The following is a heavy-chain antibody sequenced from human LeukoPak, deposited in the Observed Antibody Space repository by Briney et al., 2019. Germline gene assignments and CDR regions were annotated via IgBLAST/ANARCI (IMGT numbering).Heavy chain of an antibody. CDR1: GFTFSSYA. J-gene: IGHJ4*02. Sequence: GSLRLSCAASGFTFSSYAMHWVRQAPGKGLEWVAVISYDGSNKYYADSVKGRFTISRDNSKNTLYLQMNSLRAEDTAVYYCAKLKTGTTSEYWGQGTLVTVSS. V-gene: IGHV3-30-3*02. D-gene: IGHD1-1*01. CDR2: ISYDGSNK. CDR3: AKLKTGTTSEY.